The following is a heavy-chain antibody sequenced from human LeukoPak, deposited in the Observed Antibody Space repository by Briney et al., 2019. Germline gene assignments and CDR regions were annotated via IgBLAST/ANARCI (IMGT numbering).Heavy chain of an antibody. Sequence: GGSLRLSFAASGFTFSNYWMHWVRQAPGKGLVWVSRINSDGSATNYADSVKGRFTISRDNAKNTLYLQMSSLRAEDTAVYYCTRDLGGTSWGEWNYWGQGTLVTVSS. V-gene: IGHV3-74*01. CDR3: TRDLGGTSWGEWNY. D-gene: IGHD3-16*01. J-gene: IGHJ4*02. CDR1: GFTFSNYW. CDR2: INSDGSAT.